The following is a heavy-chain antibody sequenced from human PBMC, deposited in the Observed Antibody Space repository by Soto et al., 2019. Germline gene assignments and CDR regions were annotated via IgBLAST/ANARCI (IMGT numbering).Heavy chain of an antibody. J-gene: IGHJ4*02. Sequence: QVQLVQSGAEVKKPGASVRVSCKASGYTFTSYHIHWVRQAPGQGLEWMGIINLSDGGATYAQDFQGRATMTRDTSTSTLYMELSSLRSEDTAIYYCARRALGSFDYWGQGTLVTVSS. CDR2: INLSDGGA. CDR3: ARRALGSFDY. V-gene: IGHV1-46*01. CDR1: GYTFTSYH.